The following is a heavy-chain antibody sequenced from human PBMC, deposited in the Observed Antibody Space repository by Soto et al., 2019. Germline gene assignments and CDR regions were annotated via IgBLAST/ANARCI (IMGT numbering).Heavy chain of an antibody. Sequence: PGGSLRLSCAASGFTFSSYEINWVRQAPGKGLEWVSYISSSGSTIYYADSVKGRFTISRDNAKNSLYLQMNSLRAEDTAVYYCARATSITIFGVVIETGYYYGMDVWGQGTTVTVSS. CDR2: ISSSGSTI. CDR1: GFTFSSYE. CDR3: ARATSITIFGVVIETGYYYGMDV. D-gene: IGHD3-3*01. V-gene: IGHV3-48*03. J-gene: IGHJ6*02.